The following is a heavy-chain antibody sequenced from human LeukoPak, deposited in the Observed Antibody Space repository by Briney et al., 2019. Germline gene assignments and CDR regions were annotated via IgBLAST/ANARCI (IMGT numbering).Heavy chain of an antibody. CDR3: ARDKRSGAVAGTMDY. D-gene: IGHD6-19*01. CDR1: GFTFRSYG. Sequence: GRSLRLSCAASGFTFRSYGMHWVRQAPGKGLEWVAVISYDGSNKYYADSVKGRFTISRDNAKNSLSLQMNSLRAEDTAVYYCARDKRSGAVAGTMDYWGQGTLVTVSS. V-gene: IGHV3-30*03. J-gene: IGHJ4*02. CDR2: ISYDGSNK.